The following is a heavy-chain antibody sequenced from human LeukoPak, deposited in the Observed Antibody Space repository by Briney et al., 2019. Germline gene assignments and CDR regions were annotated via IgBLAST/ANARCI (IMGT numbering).Heavy chain of an antibody. CDR3: ARAPHYYDFWSGSDY. D-gene: IGHD3-3*01. Sequence: PGGSLRLSCAASGFTFNSYVMHWVRQAPGKGLEYVSAISSNGGRTYYANSVKGRFTISRDNSKNTLYLQMGSLRAEDMAVYHCARAPHYYDFWSGSDYWGQGTLVAVSS. CDR2: ISSNGGRT. CDR1: GFTFNSYV. J-gene: IGHJ4*02. V-gene: IGHV3-64*01.